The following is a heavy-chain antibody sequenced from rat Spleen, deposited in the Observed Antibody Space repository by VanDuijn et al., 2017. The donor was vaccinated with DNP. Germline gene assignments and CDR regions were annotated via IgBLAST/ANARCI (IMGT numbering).Heavy chain of an antibody. D-gene: IGHD1-11*01. CDR2: ISNDGGST. CDR1: GFTFSKYG. V-gene: IGHV5-27*01. CDR3: TTGGVGGDDFDY. J-gene: IGHJ2*01. Sequence: EVQLVESGGGLVQPGRSMKVSCAASGFTFSKYGMAWVRQAPKKGLEWVAYISNDGGSTYYRDSVKGRFTISRDNAKRILFLQMDSLRSEDTATYYCTTGGVGGDDFDYWGQGVMVTVSS.